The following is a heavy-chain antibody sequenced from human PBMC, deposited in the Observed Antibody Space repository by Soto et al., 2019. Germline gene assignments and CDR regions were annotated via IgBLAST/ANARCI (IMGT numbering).Heavy chain of an antibody. V-gene: IGHV3-30-3*01. Sequence: GGSLRLSCAASGFPFTNYAMHWVRRSPGKGLEWVAVMSYDGSQKYYTDSVKGRFTISRDNSKNTLYLQMDSLRAEDTAVYYCARDRDDILTGYLDYWGQGTLVTVSS. CDR1: GFPFTNYA. CDR3: ARDRDDILTGYLDY. D-gene: IGHD3-9*01. CDR2: MSYDGSQK. J-gene: IGHJ4*02.